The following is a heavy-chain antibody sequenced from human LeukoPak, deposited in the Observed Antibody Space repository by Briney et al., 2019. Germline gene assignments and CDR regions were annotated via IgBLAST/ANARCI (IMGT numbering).Heavy chain of an antibody. CDR1: GFSFNTHG. CDR3: AKCMIVASPGDYAFDI. CDR2: IGSSGTNT. J-gene: IGHJ3*02. V-gene: IGHV3-23*05. Sequence: GGSLRLSCAASGFSFNTHGMNWVRQAPGKGLEWVSVIGSSGTNTHYADSVKGRFTISRDNSKNTLYLQMNSLRGEDTAVYYCAKCMIVASPGDYAFDIWGQGTMVTVSS. D-gene: IGHD3-22*01.